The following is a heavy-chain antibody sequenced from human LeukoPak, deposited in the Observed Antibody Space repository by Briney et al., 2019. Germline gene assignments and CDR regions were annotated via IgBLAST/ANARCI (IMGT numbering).Heavy chain of an antibody. Sequence: PGGSLRLSCTASGFTFGDYAMSWFRQAPGKGLEWVGFIRSKAYGGTTEYAASVKGRFTISRDDSKSIAYLQMNSLKTEDTAVYYCARDHCSSSSCYTYYGMELWGQGTTVTVSS. J-gene: IGHJ6*02. CDR1: GFTFGDYA. V-gene: IGHV3-49*03. CDR2: IRSKAYGGTT. D-gene: IGHD2-2*02. CDR3: ARDHCSSSSCYTYYGMEL.